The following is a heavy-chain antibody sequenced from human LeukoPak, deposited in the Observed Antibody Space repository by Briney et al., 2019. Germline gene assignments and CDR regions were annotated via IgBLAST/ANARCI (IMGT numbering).Heavy chain of an antibody. Sequence: GGSLRLSCAASGFTFSSYAMSWVRQAPGKGLEWISGISGGGGSTYYADSVKGRFTISRDNSKNTLYLQMNSLRAEDTAVYYCAKVGAAAYYYYYMDVWGKGTTVTVSS. CDR3: AKVGAAAYYYYYMDV. V-gene: IGHV3-23*01. CDR2: ISGGGGST. J-gene: IGHJ6*03. CDR1: GFTFSSYA. D-gene: IGHD6-13*01.